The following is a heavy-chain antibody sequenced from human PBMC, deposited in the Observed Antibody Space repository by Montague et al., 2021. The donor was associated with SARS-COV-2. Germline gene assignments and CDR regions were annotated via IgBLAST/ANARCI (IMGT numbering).Heavy chain of an antibody. CDR1: VASISSAY. V-gene: IGHV4-59*12. D-gene: IGHD3-22*01. J-gene: IGHJ4*02. CDR3: ARKPRGWLSRPPYTDYFDY. Sequence: SETLSLTCTLLVASISSAYRRCTRLHSSNRLESHGFICFSKSTTYNPSLKSRVTISVDTSKNQFSLKLSSVTAADTAVYYCARKPRGWLSRPPYTDYFDYWGQGTLVTVSS. CDR2: ICFSKST.